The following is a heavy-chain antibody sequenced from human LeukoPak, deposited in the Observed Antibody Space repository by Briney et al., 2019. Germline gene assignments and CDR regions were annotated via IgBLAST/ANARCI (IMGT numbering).Heavy chain of an antibody. CDR1: GFTFSSYE. CDR2: ISSSGSTI. J-gene: IGHJ6*03. CDR3: AEPGITMIGGV. D-gene: IGHD3-10*02. V-gene: IGHV3-48*03. Sequence: GGSLRLSCAASGFTFSSYEMNWVRQAPGKGLEWVSYISSSGSTIYYADSVKGRFTISRDNAKNSLYLQMNSLRAEDTAVYYCAEPGITMIGGVLGKGTPGTNSS.